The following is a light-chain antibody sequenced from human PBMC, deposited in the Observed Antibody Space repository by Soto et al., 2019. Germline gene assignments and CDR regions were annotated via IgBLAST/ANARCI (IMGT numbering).Light chain of an antibody. CDR2: DAS. V-gene: IGKV1-33*01. CDR3: QQYDDLPLP. Sequence: DIQMTQSPSSLSASVGDRVTITCQASQHISAFVNWYQQRPGRAPRLLIFDASNLRSGVPSRFSGSGSGTHFTFTITNLQPDDRATYSCQQYDDLPLPFGGGTRVAIQ. J-gene: IGKJ4*01. CDR1: QHISAF.